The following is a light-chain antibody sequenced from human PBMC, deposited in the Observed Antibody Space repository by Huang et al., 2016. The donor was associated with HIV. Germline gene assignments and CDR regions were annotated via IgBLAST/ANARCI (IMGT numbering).Light chain of an antibody. J-gene: IGKJ4*01. CDR1: QGISTS. Sequence: IQLTQSPSSLSASIGDRVTITCRASQGISTSLAWYQQKPGKAPNLLIFDASSLRSGVPSRFSGSRSGTVFTLSISSLQPEDFATYFCQQLRSYPLTFGRGTKVEIK. CDR2: DAS. CDR3: QQLRSYPLT. V-gene: IGKV1-9*01.